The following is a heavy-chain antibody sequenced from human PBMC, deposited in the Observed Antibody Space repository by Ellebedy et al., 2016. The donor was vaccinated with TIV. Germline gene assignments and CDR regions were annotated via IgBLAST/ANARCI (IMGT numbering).Heavy chain of an antibody. J-gene: IGHJ6*02. CDR2: IYDTGVT. CDR1: GGSLSSHF. CDR3: AKLAAVAYLGAVNYHSMDV. Sequence: MPSETLSLTCTVSGGSLSSHFWSWIRQPPRKGLEWIGRIYDTGVTNYSPSLKSRVTMSVDTSKNQFSLKLSSVTAADTGVYYCAKLAAVAYLGAVNYHSMDVWGQGTTVTVSS. D-gene: IGHD6-13*01. V-gene: IGHV4-59*08.